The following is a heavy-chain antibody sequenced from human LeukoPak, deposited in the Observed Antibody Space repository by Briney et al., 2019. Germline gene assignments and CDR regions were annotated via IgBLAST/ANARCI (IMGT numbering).Heavy chain of an antibody. V-gene: IGHV1-46*03. CDR3: ARDTAMVTVFDY. CDR2: INPSGGST. CDR1: GYTFTSYY. J-gene: IGHJ4*02. D-gene: IGHD5-18*01. Sequence: ASVKVSCKASGYTFTSYYMHWVRQASGQGLEWMGIINPSGGSTSYAQKFQGRVTMTRDTSTSTVYMELSSLRSEDTAVYYCARDTAMVTVFDYWGQGTLVTVSS.